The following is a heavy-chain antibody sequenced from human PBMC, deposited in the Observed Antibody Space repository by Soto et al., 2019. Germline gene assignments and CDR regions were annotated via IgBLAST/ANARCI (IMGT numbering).Heavy chain of an antibody. CDR3: ARDHGIRDSSGWYYY. D-gene: IGHD6-19*01. CDR2: INPNSGST. Sequence: ASVKVSCKASGYTFTGYYMHWVRQAPGQGPEWMGRINPNSGSTNYAQKFQGWVTMTRDTSMSTAYMELSSLRSDDTAVYYCARDHGIRDSSGWYYYWGQGTLVTVSS. V-gene: IGHV1-2*04. CDR1: GYTFTGYY. J-gene: IGHJ4*02.